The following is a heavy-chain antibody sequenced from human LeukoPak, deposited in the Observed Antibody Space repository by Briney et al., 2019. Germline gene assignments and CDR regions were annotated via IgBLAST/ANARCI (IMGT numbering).Heavy chain of an antibody. CDR3: AIWEPAPNAFDP. D-gene: IGHD1-14*01. J-gene: IGHJ5*02. CDR1: GNTLTTYD. V-gene: IGHV1-8*01. Sequence: ASVKVSCKASGNTLTTYDFNWVRQASGQGLEWMGWMNPKSGNSGYAESFQGRISLDINRSTDTAYMELTSLRFEDTAVYYCAIWEPAPNAFDPWGQGTLVTVSS. CDR2: MNPKSGNS.